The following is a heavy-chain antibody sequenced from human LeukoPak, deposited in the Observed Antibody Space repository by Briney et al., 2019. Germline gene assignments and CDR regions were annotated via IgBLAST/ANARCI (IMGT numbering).Heavy chain of an antibody. CDR3: ARASTGSSTSYANWFDP. CDR1: GGSISSGGYS. CDR2: INHSGST. J-gene: IGHJ5*02. D-gene: IGHD2-2*01. Sequence: MSSETLSLTCAVSGGSISSGGYSWSWIRQPPGKGLEWIGEINHSGSTNYNPSLKSRVTISVDTSKNQFSLKLSSVTAADTAVYYCARASTGSSTSYANWFDPWGQGTLVTVSS. V-gene: IGHV4-34*01.